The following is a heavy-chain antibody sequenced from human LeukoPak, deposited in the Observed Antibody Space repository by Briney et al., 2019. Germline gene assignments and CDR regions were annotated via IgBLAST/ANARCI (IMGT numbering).Heavy chain of an antibody. D-gene: IGHD6-25*01. CDR1: GFTFSSYG. CDR3: ASTYSSDSDY. V-gene: IGHV3-30*02. J-gene: IGHJ4*02. CDR2: IRYDGSNK. Sequence: GGSLRLSCAASGFTFSSYGMHWVRQAPGKGLEWVAFIRYDGSNKYYADSVKGRFTISRDNAKNSLYLQMNSLRAEDTAVYYCASTYSSDSDYWGQGTLVTVSS.